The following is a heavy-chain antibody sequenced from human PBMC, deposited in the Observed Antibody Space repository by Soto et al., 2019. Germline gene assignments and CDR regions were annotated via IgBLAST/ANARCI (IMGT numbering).Heavy chain of an antibody. CDR2: INAGNGNT. J-gene: IGHJ4*02. Sequence: QVQLVQSGAEEKKPGASVKVSCKASGYTFTSYAMHWVRQAPGQRLEWMGWINAGNGNTKYSQKFQGRVTITRDTSASTAYMELSSLRSEDTAVYYCVRASGWYVSDYWGQGTLVTVSS. V-gene: IGHV1-3*05. CDR1: GYTFTSYA. D-gene: IGHD6-19*01. CDR3: VRASGWYVSDY.